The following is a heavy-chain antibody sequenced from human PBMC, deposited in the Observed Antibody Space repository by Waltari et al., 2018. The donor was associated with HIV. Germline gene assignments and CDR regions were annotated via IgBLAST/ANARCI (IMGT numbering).Heavy chain of an antibody. Sequence: EVQLVESGGGLVKPGESLRVSCAASGFDFKKYWMSWFRQAPEKGLEWVGRSKSKQGGGTVYYAGAVKGRFTISKDDSKKVMYLQMDSLESEDTAVYYCTTGSSGAEDYWGQGTLVTVSS. CDR2: SKSKQGGGTV. CDR3: TTGSSGAEDY. J-gene: IGHJ4*02. V-gene: IGHV3-15*01. CDR1: GFDFKKYW. D-gene: IGHD3-22*01.